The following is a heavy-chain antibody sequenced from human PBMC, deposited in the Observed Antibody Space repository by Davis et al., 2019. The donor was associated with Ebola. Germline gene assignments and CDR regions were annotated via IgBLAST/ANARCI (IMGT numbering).Heavy chain of an antibody. CDR3: ASSYGMDV. CDR2: ISSGSTYI. J-gene: IGHJ6*04. V-gene: IGHV3-21*01. CDR1: GFTLSSYS. Sequence: GESLKISCAASGFTLSSYSLNWVRQAPGKGLEWVSSISSGSTYIYYADSVKGRFTISRDNAKNSMYVQMNSLRAEDTAVYYCASSYGMDVWGKGTTVTVSS.